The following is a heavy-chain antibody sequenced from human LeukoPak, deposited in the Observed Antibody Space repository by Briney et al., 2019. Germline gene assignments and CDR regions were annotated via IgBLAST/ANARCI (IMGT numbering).Heavy chain of an antibody. D-gene: IGHD5-24*01. CDR2: IRYDGSNK. Sequence: PGGSLRLSCAASGFTFSSYGMHWVRQAPGKGLEWVAFIRYDGSNKYYADSVKGRFTISRDNSKNTLYLQMNSLRAEDTAVYYCARARVPLEMATYLDYWGQGTLVTVSS. V-gene: IGHV3-30*02. J-gene: IGHJ4*02. CDR1: GFTFSSYG. CDR3: ARARVPLEMATYLDY.